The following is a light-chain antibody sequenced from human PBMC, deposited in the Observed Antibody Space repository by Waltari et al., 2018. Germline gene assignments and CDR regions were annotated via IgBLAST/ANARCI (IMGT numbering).Light chain of an antibody. Sequence: QSALPQPASASGSPGQSITIPCTGTSSNVGTYNLVSWFQHHPGQVPTLMVYEVNNRPAGISKRFSGSRSGNTAFLTISGLQAEDEADYYCFSYAGVSIWVFGGGTKLTVL. CDR3: FSYAGVSIWV. CDR2: EVN. CDR1: SSNVGTYNL. J-gene: IGLJ3*02. V-gene: IGLV2-23*02.